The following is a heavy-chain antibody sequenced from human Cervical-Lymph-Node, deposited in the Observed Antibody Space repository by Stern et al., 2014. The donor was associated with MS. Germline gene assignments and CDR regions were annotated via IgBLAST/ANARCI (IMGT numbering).Heavy chain of an antibody. Sequence: VQLVESGGDLAKPGGSLRLSCAASGFTLSDHYMTWIRQAPGKGLEWISYISSSGYTIYYADSVKGRFTISRDSAKNLLDLQLNSLRAEDTAVYYCARGDNVGYGYGLDYWGQGTLVTVSS. CDR2: ISSSGYTI. V-gene: IGHV3-11*01. D-gene: IGHD2-2*03. J-gene: IGHJ4*02. CDR3: ARGDNVGYGYGLDY. CDR1: GFTLSDHY.